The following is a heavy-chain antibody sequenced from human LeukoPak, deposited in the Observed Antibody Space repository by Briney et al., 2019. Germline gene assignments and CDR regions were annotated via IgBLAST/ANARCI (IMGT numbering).Heavy chain of an antibody. V-gene: IGHV4-61*01. CDR3: ARDRREFCSDTSCYPQNYFDY. D-gene: IGHD2-2*01. CDR2: IYSSGST. J-gene: IGHJ4*02. CDR1: GGSISSSSYY. Sequence: PSETLSLTCTVSGGSISSSSYYWGWIRQPPGKGLEWIGHIYSSGSTNYNPSLKSRVTISVDTSKNQFSLKLSSVIAADTAVYYCARDRREFCSDTSCYPQNYFDYWGQGTLVAVSS.